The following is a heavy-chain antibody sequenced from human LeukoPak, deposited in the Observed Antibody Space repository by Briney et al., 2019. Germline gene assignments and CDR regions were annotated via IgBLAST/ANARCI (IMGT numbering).Heavy chain of an antibody. D-gene: IGHD3-22*01. Sequence: GGSLRLSCAASGFTVNTNYMSWVRQAPGKGLEWVSVIYSGGSTYYADSVKGRFTISRDNSKNTLYLQMNSLRAEDTAVYYCAKLGHTSGHYARHSDYWGQGTLVTVSS. CDR2: IYSGGST. J-gene: IGHJ4*02. V-gene: IGHV3-53*01. CDR1: GFTVNTNY. CDR3: AKLGHTSGHYARHSDY.